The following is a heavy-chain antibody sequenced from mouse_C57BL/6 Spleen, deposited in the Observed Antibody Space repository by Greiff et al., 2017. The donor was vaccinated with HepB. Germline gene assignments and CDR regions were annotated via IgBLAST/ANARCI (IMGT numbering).Heavy chain of an antibody. J-gene: IGHJ3*01. CDR1: GYSFTGYY. CDR2: INPSTGGT. CDR3: ARGDYSTFAY. V-gene: IGHV1-42*01. D-gene: IGHD2-5*01. Sequence: VQLQQSGPELVKPGASVKISCKASGYSFTGYYMNWVKQSPEKSLEWIGEINPSTGGTTYNQKFKAKATLTVDKSSSTAYMQLKSLTSEDSAVYYCARGDYSTFAYWGQGTLVTVSA.